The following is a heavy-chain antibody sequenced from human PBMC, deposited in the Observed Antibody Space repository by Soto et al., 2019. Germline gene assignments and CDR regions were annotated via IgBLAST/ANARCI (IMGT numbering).Heavy chain of an antibody. CDR2: IYYSGST. V-gene: IGHV4-61*01. CDR1: GGSISGSSYY. CDR3: AREGFLEWYNWFDP. D-gene: IGHD3-3*01. J-gene: IGHJ5*02. Sequence: PSETLSLTCTVSGGSISGSSYYWSWIRQPPGKGLEWIGYIYYSGSTNYNPSLKSRVTISVDTSKNQFSLKLSSVTAADTAVYYCAREGFLEWYNWFDPWGQGTLVTVSS.